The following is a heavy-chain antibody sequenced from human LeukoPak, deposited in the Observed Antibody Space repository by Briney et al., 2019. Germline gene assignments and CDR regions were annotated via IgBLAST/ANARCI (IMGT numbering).Heavy chain of an antibody. CDR2: IYTGGST. D-gene: IGHD3-16*02. V-gene: IGHV4-4*07. J-gene: IGHJ4*02. Sequence: SETLSLTCTVSGGSISSHYWSWIRQPAGKGPEWIGRIYTGGSTYYNPSLKSRVTISVDTSKNQFSLKLSSVTAADTAVYYCASPAYDYVWGSYRSGDYWGQGTLVTVSS. CDR3: ASPAYDYVWGSYRSGDY. CDR1: GGSISSHY.